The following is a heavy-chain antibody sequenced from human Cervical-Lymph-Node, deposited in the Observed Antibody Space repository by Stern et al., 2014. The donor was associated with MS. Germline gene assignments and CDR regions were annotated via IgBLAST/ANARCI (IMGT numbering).Heavy chain of an antibody. Sequence: VQLVQSGAELKKPGASVKVSCKASGYTFTSHSMNWVRQAPGQGLEWMGWINPNTANPTYAQGFTGRFVFSVDPSVSTAYLQISSLKADDTAVYYCARDTVTLAPDYWGQGTLVTVSS. CDR1: GYTFTSHS. D-gene: IGHD4-11*01. J-gene: IGHJ4*02. V-gene: IGHV7-4-1*02. CDR3: ARDTVTLAPDY. CDR2: INPNTANP.